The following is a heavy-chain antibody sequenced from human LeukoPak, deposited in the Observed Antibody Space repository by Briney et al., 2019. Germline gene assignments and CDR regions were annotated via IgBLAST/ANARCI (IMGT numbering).Heavy chain of an antibody. V-gene: IGHV3-21*01. J-gene: IGHJ5*02. CDR2: ISSSSSYI. Sequence: GRSLRLSCAASGFTFSSYSMNWVRQAPGKGLEWVSSISSSSSYIYYADSVKGRFTISRDNAKNSLYLQMNSLRAEDTAVYYCARDRFLGYCSGGSCYSDLNNWFDPWGQGTLVTVSS. CDR3: ARDRFLGYCSGGSCYSDLNNWFDP. D-gene: IGHD2-15*01. CDR1: GFTFSSYS.